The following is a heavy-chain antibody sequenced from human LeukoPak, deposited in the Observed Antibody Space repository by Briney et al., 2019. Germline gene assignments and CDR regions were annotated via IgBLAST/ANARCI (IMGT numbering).Heavy chain of an antibody. CDR1: GYTFTGYY. Sequence: ASVKVSXKASGYTFTGYYMHWVRQAPGQGLEWMGRINPNRGGTNYAQKFQGRVTMTRDTSISTAYMELSRLTSDDTAVYYCARDSSYGYYYMGVWGKGTTVTVSS. CDR2: INPNRGGT. CDR3: ARDSSYGYYYMGV. J-gene: IGHJ6*03. V-gene: IGHV1-2*06. D-gene: IGHD5-18*01.